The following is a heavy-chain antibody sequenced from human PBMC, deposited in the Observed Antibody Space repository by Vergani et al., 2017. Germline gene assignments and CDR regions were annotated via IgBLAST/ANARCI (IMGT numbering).Heavy chain of an antibody. D-gene: IGHD3-3*01. Sequence: QVQLQESGPGLVKPSETLSLTCTVSGGSISSYYWSWIRQPPGKGLEWIGYIYYSGSTNYNPSPKSRVTISVDTSKNQFSLKLSSVTAADTAVYYCARGNYDFWSGYYNHYYYYCMDVWGKGP. CDR3: ARGNYDFWSGYYNHYYYYCMDV. V-gene: IGHV4-59*01. CDR2: IYYSGST. J-gene: IGHJ6*03. CDR1: GGSISSYY.